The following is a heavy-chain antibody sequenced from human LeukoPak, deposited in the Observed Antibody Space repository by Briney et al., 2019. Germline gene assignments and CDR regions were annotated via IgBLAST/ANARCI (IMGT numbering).Heavy chain of an antibody. CDR3: ARLQLAGGGSGSPSRTDYGMDV. CDR1: GYNFTNYW. V-gene: IGHV5-51*01. D-gene: IGHD3-10*01. CDR2: IYPGDSDA. Sequence: GKSLKISCKGSGYNFTNYWIAWVRQMPGKGLEWMGIIYPGDSDATYSPSFQGQVTISADKSISTAYMQWSSLRASDTAMYYCARLQLAGGGSGSPSRTDYGMDVWGQGTTVTVSS. J-gene: IGHJ6*02.